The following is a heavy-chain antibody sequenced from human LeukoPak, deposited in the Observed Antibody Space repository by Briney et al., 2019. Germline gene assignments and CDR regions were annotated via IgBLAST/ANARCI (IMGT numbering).Heavy chain of an antibody. CDR1: EFTFSNYW. V-gene: IGHV3-30*02. J-gene: IGHJ4*02. D-gene: IGHD2-2*01. Sequence: PGGSLRLSCATSEFTFSNYWMSWVRQAPGKGLEWVAFIRYDGSNKYYADSVKGRFTISRDNSKNTLYLQMNSLRAEDTAVYYCAKVSIVVVPAASGEYWGQGTLVTVSS. CDR2: IRYDGSNK. CDR3: AKVSIVVVPAASGEY.